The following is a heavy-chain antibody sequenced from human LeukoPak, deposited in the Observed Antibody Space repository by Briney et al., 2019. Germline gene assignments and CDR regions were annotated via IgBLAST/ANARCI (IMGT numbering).Heavy chain of an antibody. CDR3: ARALGY. V-gene: IGHV3-53*01. Sequence: TGGSLRLSCAASGFTVRTNYMSWVRQAPGKGREWVSVIYVYGNTYYADSVQGRFSISRDNSKNTLYIQMNSLRVEDTAVYYCARALGYWGQRTLVTVSS. J-gene: IGHJ4*02. CDR1: GFTVRTNY. CDR2: IYVYGNT. D-gene: IGHD6-13*01.